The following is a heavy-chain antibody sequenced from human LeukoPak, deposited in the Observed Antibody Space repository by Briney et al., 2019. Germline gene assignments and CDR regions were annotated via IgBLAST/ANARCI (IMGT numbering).Heavy chain of an antibody. J-gene: IGHJ4*02. Sequence: SETLSLTCTVSGGSINSYYWSWIRQPPGKGLEWIGYIYYSGSTTYNPSLKSRVTISVDTSKNQSSLKLSSVTAADTAVYYCARDGYSGSDALWGQGTLVTVSS. D-gene: IGHD5-12*01. CDR2: IYYSGST. CDR1: GGSINSYY. V-gene: IGHV4-59*01. CDR3: ARDGYSGSDAL.